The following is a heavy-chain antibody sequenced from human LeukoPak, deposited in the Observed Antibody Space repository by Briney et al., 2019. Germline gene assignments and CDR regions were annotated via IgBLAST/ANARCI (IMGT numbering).Heavy chain of an antibody. Sequence: ASVKVSCKASGYTFTSYGISWVRQAPGQGLEWMGWIGAYNGNTNDAQKLQGRVTMTTDTSTSTAYMELRSLRSDDTAVYYCARANYGSGSYYGDYWGQGTLVTVSS. V-gene: IGHV1-18*01. D-gene: IGHD3-10*01. J-gene: IGHJ4*02. CDR1: GYTFTSYG. CDR2: IGAYNGNT. CDR3: ARANYGSGSYYGDY.